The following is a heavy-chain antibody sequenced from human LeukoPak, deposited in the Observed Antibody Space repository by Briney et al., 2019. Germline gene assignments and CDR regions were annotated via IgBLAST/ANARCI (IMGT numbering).Heavy chain of an antibody. J-gene: IGHJ4*02. V-gene: IGHV3-30*18. CDR2: ISYDGSNK. Sequence: PGGSLRLSCAASGFTFSSYGMHWVRQAPGKGLEWVAGISYDGSNKYYADSVKGRFTISRDNSRNTLYLQMNSLRAEDTAVYYCAKGQGRSQYYYDSSGSPYYFDYWGQGTLVTVSS. CDR1: GFTFSSYG. CDR3: AKGQGRSQYYYDSSGSPYYFDY. D-gene: IGHD3-22*01.